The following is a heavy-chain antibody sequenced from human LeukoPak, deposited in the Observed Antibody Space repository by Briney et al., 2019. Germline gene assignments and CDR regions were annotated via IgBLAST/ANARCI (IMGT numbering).Heavy chain of an antibody. CDR1: GFSFSTYA. J-gene: IGHJ5*02. V-gene: IGHV3-23*01. D-gene: IGHD4-17*01. Sequence: GGSLRLSCAASGFSFSTYAMNWVRQAPGKGLEWVSALSGSDESTYYADSVKGRFTVSRDHSKNTMYLQMNRLRGEDTAVYFCARDRAVTQDWVEFVPWGQGTLVTVSS. CDR3: ARDRAVTQDWVEFVP. CDR2: LSGSDEST.